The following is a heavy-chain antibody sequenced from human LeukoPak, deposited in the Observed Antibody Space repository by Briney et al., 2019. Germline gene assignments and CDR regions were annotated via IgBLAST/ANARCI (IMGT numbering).Heavy chain of an antibody. V-gene: IGHV1-69*04. CDR3: ASSVATIRENWFDP. CDR2: IIPILGIA. CDR1: GGTFSSYA. Sequence: ASVRVSCKASGGTFSSYAISWVRQAPGQGLEWMGRIIPILGIANYAQKFQGRVTITADKSTSTAYMELSSLRSEDTAVYYCASSVATIRENWFDPWGQGTLVTVSS. D-gene: IGHD5-12*01. J-gene: IGHJ5*02.